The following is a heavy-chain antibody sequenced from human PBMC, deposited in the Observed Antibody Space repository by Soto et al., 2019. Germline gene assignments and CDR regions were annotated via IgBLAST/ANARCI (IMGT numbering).Heavy chain of an antibody. J-gene: IGHJ4*02. CDR3: ASTWSGYYYFDS. CDR1: GFTFSTYG. V-gene: IGHV3-30*03. CDR2: ISYDGSNR. Sequence: GGSLRLSCAASGFTFSTYGMHWVRQAPGKGLEWVAVISYDGSNRYYGDSVKGRFTISRDNSKNTLYLQMNSLRAEDTAVYYCASTWSGYYYFDSWGQGTLVTVSS. D-gene: IGHD3-3*01.